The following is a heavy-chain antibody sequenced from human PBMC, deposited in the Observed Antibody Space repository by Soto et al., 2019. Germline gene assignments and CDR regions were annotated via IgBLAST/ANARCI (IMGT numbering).Heavy chain of an antibody. CDR2: ISGSGDTI. V-gene: IGHV3-11*04. J-gene: IGHJ4*02. CDR3: ASDSSPRTL. D-gene: IGHD2-2*01. Sequence: QVQLVDSGGGLVKPGGSLRLSCAASGFRFSDYYMTWVRQAPGKGLEWLSYISGSGDTINYADSVKGRFTISRDNTKNPLYLQMNCLRADDTAMYYCASDSSPRTLWGQGTLVTVSS. CDR1: GFRFSDYY.